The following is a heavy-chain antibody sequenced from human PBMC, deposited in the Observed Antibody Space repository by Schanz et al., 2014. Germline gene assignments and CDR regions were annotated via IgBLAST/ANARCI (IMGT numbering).Heavy chain of an antibody. Sequence: QVQLVQSGSELTRPGASVKVSCKASGYNFTTYTMNWVRQAPGQGLEWMGWINTNTGNPTYAQAFTGRFLFSLDTSVNTAYLQISSLEADDTAVYYCARRGIRGVFSSFDYWGLGTLVTVSS. CDR1: GYNFTTYT. J-gene: IGHJ4*02. CDR2: INTNTGNP. V-gene: IGHV7-4-1*02. CDR3: ARRGIRGVFSSFDY. D-gene: IGHD3-10*01.